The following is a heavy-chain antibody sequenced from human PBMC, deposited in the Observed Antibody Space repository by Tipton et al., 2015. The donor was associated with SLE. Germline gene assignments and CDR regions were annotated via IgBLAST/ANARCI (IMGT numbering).Heavy chain of an antibody. CDR3: AGRPKYYFDY. J-gene: IGHJ4*02. Sequence: SLRLSCTASGFTFRTYGMTWVRQTPGKGLEWVSSIGDSGDGTYYAHSVKGRFTISRDNAKNSLYLQMNSLRAEDTAVYYCAGRPKYYFDYWGQGTLVTVSS. CDR1: GFTFRTYG. V-gene: IGHV3-23*01. CDR2: IGDSGDGT.